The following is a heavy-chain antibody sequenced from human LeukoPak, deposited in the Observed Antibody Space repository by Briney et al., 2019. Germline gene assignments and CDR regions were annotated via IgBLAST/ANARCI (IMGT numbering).Heavy chain of an antibody. CDR1: GYTFSRFG. Sequence: ASVKVSCKASGYTFSRFGISWVRQAPGQGLEWLGWISANNGNANYAQKLQGRVAMSTDKSRSTAYMELRSLRFDDTAVYYCARDFEGWFSSSLEYWGQGTLVTVSS. J-gene: IGHJ4*02. V-gene: IGHV1-18*01. D-gene: IGHD6-19*01. CDR3: ARDFEGWFSSSLEY. CDR2: ISANNGNA.